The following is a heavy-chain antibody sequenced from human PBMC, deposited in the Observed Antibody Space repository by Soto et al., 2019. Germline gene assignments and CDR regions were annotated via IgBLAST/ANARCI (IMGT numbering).Heavy chain of an antibody. V-gene: IGHV4-39*01. CDR2: IYYSGNT. CDR1: GGSISSSSNH. D-gene: IGHD1-1*01. J-gene: IGHJ5*02. CDR3: ARQTTGTTNWFDP. Sequence: SETLSLTCTVSGGSISSSSNHWGWIRQPPGKGLEWIGSIYYSGNTYYNPSLKSRVTISVDTSKNQFSLKLSSVTAADTAVYYCARQTTGTTNWFDPWGQGTLVTVSS.